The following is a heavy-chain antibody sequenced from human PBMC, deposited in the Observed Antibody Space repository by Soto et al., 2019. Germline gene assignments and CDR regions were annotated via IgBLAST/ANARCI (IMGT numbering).Heavy chain of an antibody. CDR3: ARGKDQYNTRTNSYYDS. CDR2: INSDGSTT. CDR1: GFTLSNHW. Sequence: SLRLSCAASGFTLSNHWMHWVRQAPGKGLVWVSRINSDGSTTTYADSVKGRFTICRDDAKNTLYLQMNSPRDALTAVYYCARGKDQYNTRTNSYYDSWGQGTLVTVSS. J-gene: IGHJ4*02. D-gene: IGHD3-3*01. V-gene: IGHV3-74*01.